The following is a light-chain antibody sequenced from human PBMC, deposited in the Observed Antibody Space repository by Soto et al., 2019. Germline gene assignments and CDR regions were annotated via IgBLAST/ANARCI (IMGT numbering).Light chain of an antibody. CDR2: GVS. J-gene: IGKJ1*01. CDR1: QSVSGNY. CDR3: QQFSA. Sequence: EIVLTQSPGTLSLSPGERATLSCRTGQSVSGNYLIWYQQKPGQPPRLLIYGVSSRATGIPDRFSGSGSGTDFTLTISRLEPEDFAVYYCQQFSAFGRGTKVELK. V-gene: IGKV3-20*01.